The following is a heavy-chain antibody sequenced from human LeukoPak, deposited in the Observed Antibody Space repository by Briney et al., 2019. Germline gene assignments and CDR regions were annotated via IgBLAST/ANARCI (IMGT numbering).Heavy chain of an antibody. V-gene: IGHV3-53*01. CDR2: IYSDTNT. CDR1: GFIFTDAW. J-gene: IGHJ4*02. CDR3: ARDTVGASDSRGYYHGY. D-gene: IGHD3-22*01. Sequence: GGSLRLSCAASGFIFTDAWMSWVRQAPGRGLEWVSLIYSDTNTHYTDSVKGRLTISRDNSKNPLFLQMTSLRAEDTAVYYCARDTVGASDSRGYYHGYWGQGTLVTVSS.